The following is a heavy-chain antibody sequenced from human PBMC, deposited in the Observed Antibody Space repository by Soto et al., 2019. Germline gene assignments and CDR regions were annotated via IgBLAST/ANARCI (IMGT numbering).Heavy chain of an antibody. V-gene: IGHV1-8*02. CDR3: ARGQQLMLNPDAFDI. CDR2: MNPNSGNT. CDR1: GYSFSNYD. D-gene: IGHD6-13*01. J-gene: IGHJ3*02. Sequence: GASVKVSCKAFGYSFSNYDINWVRQATGQGLEWMGWMNPNSGNTGYAQSLQGRVTMTRNTSISTAYMELSSLRSDDTAVYYCARGQQLMLNPDAFDIWGQGTMVTVSS.